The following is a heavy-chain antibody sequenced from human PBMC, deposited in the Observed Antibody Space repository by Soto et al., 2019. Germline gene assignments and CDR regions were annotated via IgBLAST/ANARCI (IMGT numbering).Heavy chain of an antibody. Sequence: QVQLQESGPGLVKPSETLSLTCTVSGDSVSSGRYYWCWIRQPPGKGLDWIGYISYSGSTNYNPSLLSRVTISLDTSKNQFSLRLSSVTAADTAVYYCARMNYYDSSGLRYWGQGTLVTVSS. D-gene: IGHD3-22*01. J-gene: IGHJ4*02. CDR3: ARMNYYDSSGLRY. CDR1: GDSVSSGRYY. CDR2: ISYSGST. V-gene: IGHV4-61*01.